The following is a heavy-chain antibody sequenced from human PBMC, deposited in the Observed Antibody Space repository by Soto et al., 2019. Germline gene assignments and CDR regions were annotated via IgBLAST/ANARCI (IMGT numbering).Heavy chain of an antibody. CDR2: IYHRGST. Sequence: QVQLQESGPGLVKPSGTLSLTCAVSGGSISSSNWWSWVRQPPGEGLEWIGEIYHRGSTNYNPSLKSRVTISVDKSKNQFSLKLSSVTAADTAVYYCARGGTDSSGYYGGYFQHWGQGTLVTVSS. J-gene: IGHJ1*01. CDR1: GGSISSSNW. CDR3: ARGGTDSSGYYGGYFQH. D-gene: IGHD3-22*01. V-gene: IGHV4-4*02.